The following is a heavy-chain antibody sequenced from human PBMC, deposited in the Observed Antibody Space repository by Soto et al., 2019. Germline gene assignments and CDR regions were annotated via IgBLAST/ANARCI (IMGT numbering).Heavy chain of an antibody. CDR1: GGSINNSSFY. Sequence: QLQLQESGPGLVKPSETLSLTCTVSGGSINNSSFYWGWVRQPPRKRLEWIGSIYYSGSAYYNPSLKSRLTISVDTSKNQFSLNLSSVTAADTAVYFCARRPLVRGIIPYYFDSWGQGTLVTVSS. J-gene: IGHJ4*02. D-gene: IGHD3-10*01. CDR2: IYYSGSA. V-gene: IGHV4-39*01. CDR3: ARRPLVRGIIPYYFDS.